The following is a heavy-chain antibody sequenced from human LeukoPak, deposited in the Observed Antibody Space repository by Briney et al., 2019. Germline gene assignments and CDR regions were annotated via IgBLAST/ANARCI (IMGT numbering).Heavy chain of an antibody. J-gene: IGHJ4*02. CDR1: GASISNYY. D-gene: IGHD1-26*01. V-gene: IGHV4-4*09. CDR2: IHSSGGS. CDR3: ARLGSYHDF. Sequence: SETLSLTCTVSGASISNYYWSWIRQTPEKGLEWMGHIHSSGGSSYYPSLKSRLTLSIDTSRNQLSLKLPSVTAADTAVYFCARLGSYHDFWGQEALVTVSS.